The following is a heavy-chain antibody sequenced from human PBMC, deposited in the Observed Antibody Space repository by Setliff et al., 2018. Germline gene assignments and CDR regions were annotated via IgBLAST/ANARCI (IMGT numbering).Heavy chain of an antibody. CDR3: ARDNTMVGATDY. J-gene: IGHJ4*02. D-gene: IGHD1-26*01. V-gene: IGHV4-61*02. CDR1: GGSISSGTYY. Sequence: SETLSLTCTVSGGSISSGTYYWNWIRQPAGKGLEWIGRLHTSGSIDYNPSLKSRVTISVDTSKNQFSLRLRSVTAADTAVYFCARDNTMVGATDYWGLGTLVTVSS. CDR2: LHTSGSI.